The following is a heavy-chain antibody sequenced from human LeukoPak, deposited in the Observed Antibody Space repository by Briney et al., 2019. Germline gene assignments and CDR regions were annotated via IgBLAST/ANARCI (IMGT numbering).Heavy chain of an antibody. CDR2: IYYSGST. CDR3: ARVFSWATFDY. D-gene: IGHD5-12*01. Sequence: PSETLSLTCTVSGGSISSGDYYWSWIRQPPGKGLEWIGYIYYSGSTYYNPSLKSRVTISVDTSKNQFSLKLSSVTAADTAVYYCARVFSWATFDYWGQGTLVTVSS. J-gene: IGHJ4*02. CDR1: GGSISSGDYY. V-gene: IGHV4-30-4*01.